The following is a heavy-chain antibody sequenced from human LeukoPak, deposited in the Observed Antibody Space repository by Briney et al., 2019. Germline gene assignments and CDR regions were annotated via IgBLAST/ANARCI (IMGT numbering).Heavy chain of an antibody. Sequence: PGGSLRLSCAASGFTFSSYSMNWVRQAPGKGLEWVSAISGSGGSTYYADSVKGRFTISRDNSKNTLYLQMNSLRAEDTAVYYCAKGQDQYYYYGMDVWGQGTTVTVSS. CDR1: GFTFSSYS. CDR2: ISGSGGST. CDR3: AKGQDQYYYYGMDV. V-gene: IGHV3-23*01. J-gene: IGHJ6*02.